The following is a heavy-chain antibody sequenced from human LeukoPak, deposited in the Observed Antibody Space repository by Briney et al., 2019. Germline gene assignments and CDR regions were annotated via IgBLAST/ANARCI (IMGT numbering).Heavy chain of an antibody. CDR2: IIPIFGTA. D-gene: IGHD2-2*01. Sequence: SVKVSCKASGGTFRSYVISWVRQAPGQGLEWMGGIIPIFGTANYAQKFQGRATITADESTSTAYMELSSLRSEDAAVYYCARGTVVPAAGPGRYDHYVMDVWGQGTTVTVSS. V-gene: IGHV1-69*01. CDR1: GGTFRSYV. J-gene: IGHJ6*02. CDR3: ARGTVVPAAGPGRYDHYVMDV.